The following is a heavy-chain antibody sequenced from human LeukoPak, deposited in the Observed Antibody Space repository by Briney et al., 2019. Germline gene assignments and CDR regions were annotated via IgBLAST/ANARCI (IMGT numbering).Heavy chain of an antibody. CDR3: ARRSGVWYFDY. CDR1: GGSITTHANY. J-gene: IGHJ4*02. Sequence: PSETLSLTCTVSGGSITTHANYWAWIRQPPGRGLEWIGGVHYTGNTYSNTSLKSRVTMSVDTSKNQFSLNLSSVTAADTAVYYCARRSGVWYFDYCGRGILVTVSP. D-gene: IGHD3-3*01. V-gene: IGHV4-39*01. CDR2: VHYTGNT.